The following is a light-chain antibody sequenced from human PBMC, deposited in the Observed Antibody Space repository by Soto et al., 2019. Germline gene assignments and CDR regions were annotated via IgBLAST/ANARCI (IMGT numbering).Light chain of an antibody. J-gene: IGKJ5*01. Sequence: DIQMTQSPSSLSASVGDRVTITCRASQGIANDLGWYQQKPGKVPKRLIYAASSLQSGVPSRFRGSGCGTKFPLKISSLQLEDFATYYCLQHNSYPIPFGKGTRLEIK. CDR2: AAS. V-gene: IGKV1-17*01. CDR1: QGIAND. CDR3: LQHNSYPIP.